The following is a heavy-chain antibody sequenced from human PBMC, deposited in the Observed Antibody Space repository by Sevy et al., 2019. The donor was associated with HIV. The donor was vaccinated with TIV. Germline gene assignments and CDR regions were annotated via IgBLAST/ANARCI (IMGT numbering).Heavy chain of an antibody. CDR3: ARAPNYYYNDMDV. J-gene: IGHJ6*02. CDR1: GFTFSSYA. Sequence: GGSLRLSCAASGFTFSSYAMHWVRQAPGKGLEWVAVISYDGSNKYYADSVKGRFTISRDNSKNTLYLQMNSLRAEDTAVYYCARAPNYYYNDMDVWGQGTTVTVSS. CDR2: ISYDGSNK. V-gene: IGHV3-30-3*01.